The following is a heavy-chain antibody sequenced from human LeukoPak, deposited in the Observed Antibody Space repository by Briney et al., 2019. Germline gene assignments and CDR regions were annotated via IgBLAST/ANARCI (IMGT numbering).Heavy chain of an antibody. D-gene: IGHD1-26*01. CDR2: IYYSGST. Sequence: PSETLSLTCTVSGGSISSSSYYRGWIRQPPGKGLEWIGSIYYSGSTYYNPSLKSRVTISVDTSKNQFSLKLSSVTAADTAVYYCARRDLGATFDYWGQGTLVTVSS. J-gene: IGHJ4*02. CDR1: GGSISSSSYY. V-gene: IGHV4-39*01. CDR3: ARRDLGATFDY.